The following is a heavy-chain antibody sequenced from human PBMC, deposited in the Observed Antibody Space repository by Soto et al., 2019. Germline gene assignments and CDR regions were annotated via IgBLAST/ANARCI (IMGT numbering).Heavy chain of an antibody. CDR1: GFTFTSSA. Sequence: MQLVQSGPEVKKPGTSVKVSCKASGFTFTSSAMQWVRQARGQRLEWIGWIVVGSGNTNYAQKFQERVTITRDMSTSTAYMELSSLSSEDTAVYYCAADPYCSGGSCYAWFDPWGQGTLVTVSS. V-gene: IGHV1-58*02. CDR3: AADPYCSGGSCYAWFDP. D-gene: IGHD2-15*01. CDR2: IVVGSGNT. J-gene: IGHJ5*02.